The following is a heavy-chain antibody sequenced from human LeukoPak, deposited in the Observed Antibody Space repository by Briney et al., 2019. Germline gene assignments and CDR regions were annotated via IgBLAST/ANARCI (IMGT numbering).Heavy chain of an antibody. J-gene: IGHJ4*02. CDR2: INPSGGST. D-gene: IGHD2-8*02. CDR1: GYTFTSYY. Sequence: ASVKVSCKASGYTFTSYYMHWVRQAPGQGLEWMGIINPSGGSTSYAQKFQGRVTMTRDTSTSTVYMELSSLRSEDTAVYYCARDMSQPYWEILYFFDNWGQGALVTVTS. CDR3: ARDMSQPYWEILYFFDN. V-gene: IGHV1-46*01.